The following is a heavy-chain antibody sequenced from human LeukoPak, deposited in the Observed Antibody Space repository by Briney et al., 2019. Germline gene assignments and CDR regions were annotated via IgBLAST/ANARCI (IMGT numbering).Heavy chain of an antibody. CDR2: IYSGGST. D-gene: IGHD6-19*01. CDR3: ARDSAIAVAGTKIPFDY. J-gene: IGHJ4*02. CDR1: GFTVSSNY. Sequence: PGGSLRLSCAASGFTVSSNYMSWVRQAPGKGLEWVSIIYSGGSTYYADSVKGRFTISRDNAKNSLYLQMNSLRAEDTAVYYCARDSAIAVAGTKIPFDYWGQGTLVTVSS. V-gene: IGHV3-53*01.